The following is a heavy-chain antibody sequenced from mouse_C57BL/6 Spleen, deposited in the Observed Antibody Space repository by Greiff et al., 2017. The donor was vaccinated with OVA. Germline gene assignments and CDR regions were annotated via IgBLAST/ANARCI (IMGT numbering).Heavy chain of an antibody. CDR2: IDPEDGDT. CDR1: GFTIKDYY. D-gene: IGHD2-1*01. J-gene: IGHJ4*01. CDR3: TTPYGNYPYYAMDY. V-gene: IGHV14-1*01. Sequence: VQLQQSGAELVRPGASVKLSCTASGFTIKDYYMHWVKQRPEQGLEWIGRIDPEDGDTEYAPKFQGKATMTADTSSNTAYLQLSSLTSEDTAVYYCTTPYGNYPYYAMDYWGQGTSVTVSS.